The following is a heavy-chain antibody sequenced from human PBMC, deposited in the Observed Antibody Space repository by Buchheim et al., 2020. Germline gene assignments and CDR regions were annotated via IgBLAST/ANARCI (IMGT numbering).Heavy chain of an antibody. J-gene: IGHJ4*02. V-gene: IGHV3-33*01. Sequence: QVQLVESGGGVVQAGGSLRLSCAASRFTFKNFGMNWVRQAPGKGLVWVAIIWSEKGEIYYADSVKCRFTISRDNSKSTVYLQMNSLRVEDTAVYYCARDEGDFTQGYWGQGTL. CDR1: RFTFKNFG. CDR3: ARDEGDFTQGY. CDR2: IWSEKGEI. D-gene: IGHD2-21*02.